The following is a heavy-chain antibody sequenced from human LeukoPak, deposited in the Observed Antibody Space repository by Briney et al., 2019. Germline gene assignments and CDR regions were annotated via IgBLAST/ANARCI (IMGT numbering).Heavy chain of an antibody. J-gene: IGHJ4*02. CDR2: IIPIFGTA. V-gene: IGHV1-69*13. CDR3: ASLDSYSSTRAVAG. D-gene: IGHD6-13*01. CDR1: GGTFSSYA. Sequence: EASVKVSCKASGGTFSSYAISWVRQAPGQGLEWMGGIIPIFGTANYAQKFQGRVTITADESTSIAYMELSSLRSEDTAVYYCASLDSYSSTRAVAGWGQGTLVTVSS.